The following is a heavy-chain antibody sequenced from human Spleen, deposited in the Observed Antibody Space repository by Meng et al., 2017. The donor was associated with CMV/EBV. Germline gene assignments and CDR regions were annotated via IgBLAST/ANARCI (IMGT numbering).Heavy chain of an antibody. J-gene: IGHJ6*02. CDR2: IIPIFGTA. CDR3: ARVWWNYGSYYGMDV. CDR1: GYTFTDHY. V-gene: IGHV1-69*05. D-gene: IGHD1-7*01. Sequence: SVKVSCKASGYTFTDHYIHWVRQAPGQGLEWMGGIIPIFGTANYAQKFQGRVTITTDESTSTAYMELSRLRSDDTAVYYCARVWWNYGSYYGMDVWGQGTTVTVSS.